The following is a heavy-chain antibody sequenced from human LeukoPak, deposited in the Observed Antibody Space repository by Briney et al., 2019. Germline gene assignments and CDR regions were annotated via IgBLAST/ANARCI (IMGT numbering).Heavy chain of an antibody. CDR2: IIPNLGIA. V-gene: IGHV1-69*04. Sequence: SVKVSCKASGGTVSSYATSWVRQAAGQGLEWMGRIIPNLGIANYAQKFQGRVNITADKPASTAYMEVSSLRCEDTAVYYCAREGPLYSSSRPADLHYWGQGTLVTVSS. J-gene: IGHJ4*02. D-gene: IGHD6-13*01. CDR3: AREGPLYSSSRPADLHY. CDR1: GGTVSSYA.